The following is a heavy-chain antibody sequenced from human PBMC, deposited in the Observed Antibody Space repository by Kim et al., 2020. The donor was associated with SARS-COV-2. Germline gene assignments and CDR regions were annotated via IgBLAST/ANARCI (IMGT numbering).Heavy chain of an antibody. CDR1: GGSISSYY. Sequence: SETLSLTCTVSGGSISSYYWSWIRQPPGKGLEWIGYIYYSGSTNYNPSLKSRVTISVDTSKNQFSLKLSSVTAADTAVYYCARGPPSITIFGVVTAWYFDLWGRGTLVTVSS. D-gene: IGHD3-3*01. CDR3: ARGPPSITIFGVVTAWYFDL. CDR2: IYYSGST. V-gene: IGHV4-59*01. J-gene: IGHJ2*01.